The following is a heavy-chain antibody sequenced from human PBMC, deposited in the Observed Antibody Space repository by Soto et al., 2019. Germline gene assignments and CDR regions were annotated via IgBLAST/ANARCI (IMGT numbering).Heavy chain of an antibody. D-gene: IGHD3-22*01. Sequence: GGSLRLSCAASGFTFGRYGMHWARQAPGKGLEWVAGISYDGSKKYYGESVKGRFTISSDNSKNTLYLQMNSLRVEDTAVYYCAKAIENYSTGYYKPFYYFGVDVWGQGTTVTVSS. V-gene: IGHV3-30*18. CDR3: AKAIENYSTGYYKPFYYFGVDV. J-gene: IGHJ6*02. CDR2: ISYDGSKK. CDR1: GFTFGRYG.